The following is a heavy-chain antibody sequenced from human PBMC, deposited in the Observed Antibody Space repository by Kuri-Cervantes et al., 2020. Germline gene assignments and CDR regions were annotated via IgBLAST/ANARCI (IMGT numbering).Heavy chain of an antibody. Sequence: ASVKVSCKASGGTFSSYAISWVRQAPGQGLEWMGWINPNSGGTNYAQKFQGWVTMTRDTSISTAYMELSRLRSDDTAVYYCARAEAVTMVQGVIGFSVDYWGQGTLVTVSS. V-gene: IGHV1-2*04. CDR1: GGTFSSYA. D-gene: IGHD3-10*01. CDR2: INPNSGGT. J-gene: IGHJ4*02. CDR3: ARAEAVTMVQGVIGFSVDY.